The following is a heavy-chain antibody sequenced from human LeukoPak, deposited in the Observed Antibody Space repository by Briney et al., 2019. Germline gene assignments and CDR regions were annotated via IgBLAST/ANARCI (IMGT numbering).Heavy chain of an antibody. Sequence: SETLSLTCTVSGGPISSSSEYWGWIRQPPGKGLEWIGSIHYSGSTYYNPSLKSRVTISVDTSKNQFSLKLSSVTAADTAVYYCARHTTWYCSGWYLWGYYVDYWGQGTLVTVSS. CDR3: ARHTTWYCSGWYLWGYYVDY. D-gene: IGHD6-19*01. V-gene: IGHV4-39*01. J-gene: IGHJ4*02. CDR1: GGPISSSSEY. CDR2: IHYSGST.